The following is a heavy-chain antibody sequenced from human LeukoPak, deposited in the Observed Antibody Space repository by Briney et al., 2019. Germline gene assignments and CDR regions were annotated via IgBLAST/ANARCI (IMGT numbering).Heavy chain of an antibody. CDR3: ARDSPYDYVWGSYRLDH. J-gene: IGHJ4*02. V-gene: IGHV3-48*02. D-gene: IGHD3-16*02. Sequence: PGGSLRLSCAASGFTFSSYSMNWVRQAPGKGLEWVSYISSSSSTIYYADSVKGRFTISRDNAKNSLYLQMNSLRDEDTAVYYCARDSPYDYVWGSYRLDHWGQGTLVTVSS. CDR2: ISSSSSTI. CDR1: GFTFSSYS.